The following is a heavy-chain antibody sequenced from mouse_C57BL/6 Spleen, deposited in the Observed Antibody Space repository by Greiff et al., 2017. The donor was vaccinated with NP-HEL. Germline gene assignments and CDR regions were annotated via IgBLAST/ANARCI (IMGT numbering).Heavy chain of an antibody. CDR3: ASPSNYDFAY. Sequence: EVQVVESGGDLVKPGGSLKLSCAASGFTFSSYGMSWVRQTPDKRLEWVATISSGGSYTYYPDSVKGRFTISRDNAKNTLYLQMSSLKSEDTAMYYCASPSNYDFAYWGQGTLVTVS. V-gene: IGHV5-6*01. CDR1: GFTFSSYG. CDR2: ISSGGSYT. J-gene: IGHJ3*01. D-gene: IGHD2-5*01.